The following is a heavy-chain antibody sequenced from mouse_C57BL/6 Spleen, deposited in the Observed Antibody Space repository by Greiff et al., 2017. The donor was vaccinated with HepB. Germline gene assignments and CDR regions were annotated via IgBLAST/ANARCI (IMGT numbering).Heavy chain of an antibody. CDR1: GYAFSSYW. J-gene: IGHJ2*01. Sequence: LVESGAELVKPGASVKISCKASGYAFSSYWMNWVKQRPGKGLEWIGQIYPGDGDTNYNGKFKGKATLTADKSSSTAYMQLSSLTSEDSAVYFCATYYYGSSYDYWGQGTTLTVSS. CDR3: ATYYYGSSYDY. CDR2: IYPGDGDT. D-gene: IGHD1-1*01. V-gene: IGHV1-80*01.